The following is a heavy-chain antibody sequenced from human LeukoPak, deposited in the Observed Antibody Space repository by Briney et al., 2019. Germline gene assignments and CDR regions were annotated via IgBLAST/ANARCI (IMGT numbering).Heavy chain of an antibody. J-gene: IGHJ4*02. CDR1: GFNFSSYA. D-gene: IGHD1-7*01. CDR3: AKSLGTTSPRFDY. Sequence: PGGSLRLSCAASGFNFSSYAMSWVRQAPGKGLEWVSGISGSGGSTNYADSVKGRFTISRDNSKNTLYLQMNSLRAEDTAVYYCAKSLGTTSPRFDYWGQGTLVTVSS. V-gene: IGHV3-23*01. CDR2: ISGSGGST.